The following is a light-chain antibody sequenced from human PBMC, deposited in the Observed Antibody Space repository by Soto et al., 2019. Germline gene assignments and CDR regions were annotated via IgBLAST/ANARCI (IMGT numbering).Light chain of an antibody. J-gene: IGKJ1*01. V-gene: IGKV1-5*01. Sequence: DIQMTQAPSTLSASIGDRVIITCRASQSIGHWLAWYQQKPGKAPKLLISDASILESGVPSRFSGSTSGTEFTLTISSLQPDDIATYYCQQYHTYRTFGQGTKVEIK. CDR1: QSIGHW. CDR2: DAS. CDR3: QQYHTYRT.